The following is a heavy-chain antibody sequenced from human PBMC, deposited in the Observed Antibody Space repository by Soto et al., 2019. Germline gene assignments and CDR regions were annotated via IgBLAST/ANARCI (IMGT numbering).Heavy chain of an antibody. CDR3: ARTILIRSFDL. CDR1: GFTFSHYW. D-gene: IGHD3-3*02. J-gene: IGHJ2*01. CDR2: VDQDGGET. Sequence: GGSLRLSCGASGFTFSHYWMSWVRQAPGKGLEWVAFVDQDGGETHYADSVKGRFTLSRDNAKGSVFLEMKSLRVEDTAMYSCARTILIRSFDLWGRGTLVTVSS. V-gene: IGHV3-7*03.